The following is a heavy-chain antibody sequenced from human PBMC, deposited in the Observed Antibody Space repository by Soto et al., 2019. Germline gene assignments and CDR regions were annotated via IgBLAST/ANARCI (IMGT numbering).Heavy chain of an antibody. Sequence: PWGSLRLSCAASGLTFSDRYIDWGRHSPGKGLEWVGRIRKKTNSYTTEYAASVKGRFIISRDDSTNSLYLQMSSLKTEDTAVYYCTTVTTVDYYFDYWGQGTLVTVSS. V-gene: IGHV3-72*01. CDR3: TTVTTVDYYFDY. J-gene: IGHJ4*02. CDR2: IRKKTNSYTT. D-gene: IGHD4-17*01. CDR1: GLTFSDRY.